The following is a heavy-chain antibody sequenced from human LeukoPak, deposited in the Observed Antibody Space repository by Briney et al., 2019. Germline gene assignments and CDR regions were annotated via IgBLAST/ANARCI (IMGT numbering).Heavy chain of an antibody. D-gene: IGHD3-10*01. CDR3: AREDVAGGSGSNYYYYGADV. J-gene: IGHJ6*02. CDR2: IYHSGST. CDR1: GVSISSGGYY. V-gene: IGHV4-30-2*01. Sequence: SQTLSLTCTVSGVSISSGGYYWSWIRQPPGKGLEWIGYIYHSGSTYYNPSLKSRVTISVDRSKNQFSLKLSSVTAADTAVYYCAREDVAGGSGSNYYYYGADVWGQGTTVTVSS.